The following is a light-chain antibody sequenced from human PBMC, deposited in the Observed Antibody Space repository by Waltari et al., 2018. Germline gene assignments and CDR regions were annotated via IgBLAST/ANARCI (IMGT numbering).Light chain of an antibody. CDR3: LVWHSTIDHQGV. CDR1: NIGSKS. V-gene: IGLV3-21*04. CDR2: YDR. Sequence: SYVVTQSPSVSVAPGETARITCGGDNIGSKSVHWYQQRPGQAPVLVISYDRDRPSGIPERFSGSNSGNTAALTISCVEAEEEADYYCLVWHSTIDHQGVFGGGTKLTVL. J-gene: IGLJ2*01.